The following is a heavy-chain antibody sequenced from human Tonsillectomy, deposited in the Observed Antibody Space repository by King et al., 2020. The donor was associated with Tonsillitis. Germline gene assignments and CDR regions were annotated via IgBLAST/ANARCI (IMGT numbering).Heavy chain of an antibody. J-gene: IGHJ6*02. Sequence: VQLEESGGGLVQPGGSLTLSCAASGFTFSGAAMHWVRQASGKGLEWVGLIRSKANSYATVYAASVNGRFTVSRDDSKKTAYLQVNSLKTEDTAVYYCTRGGDYDSGYYYGMDVWGQGTTVTVSS. V-gene: IGHV3-73*02. CDR2: IRSKANSYAT. D-gene: IGHD4-17*01. CDR3: TRGGDYDSGYYYGMDV. CDR1: GFTFSGAA.